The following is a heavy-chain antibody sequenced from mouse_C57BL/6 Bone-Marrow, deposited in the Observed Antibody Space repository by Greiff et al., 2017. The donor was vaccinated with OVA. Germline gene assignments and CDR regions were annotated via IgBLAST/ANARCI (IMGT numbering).Heavy chain of an antibody. V-gene: IGHV1-50*01. Sequence: QVQLQQSGAELVKPGASVKLSCKASGYTFTSYWMQWVKQRPGQGLEWIGEIDPSDSYTNYNQKFKGKATLTVDTSSSTAYMQLSSLTSADSAVYYCARKEVDFAWFAYWGQGTLVTVSA. J-gene: IGHJ3*01. CDR2: IDPSDSYT. CDR3: ARKEVDFAWFAY. D-gene: IGHD1-1*01. CDR1: GYTFTSYW.